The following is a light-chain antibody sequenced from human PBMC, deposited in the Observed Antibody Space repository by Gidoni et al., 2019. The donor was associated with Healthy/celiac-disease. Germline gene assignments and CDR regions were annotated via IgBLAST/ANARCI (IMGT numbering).Light chain of an antibody. CDR2: DAS. V-gene: IGKV3-11*01. CDR3: QQRSNWPGLT. J-gene: IGKJ4*01. Sequence: EIVLTQSPATLSLSPGERATISCRASPIVSSYLAWYQQKPGQAPRLLIYDASNRATVIQSRFSGSVSWTYFTLTISSLEPEDFAVYYCQQRSNWPGLTFGGGTKVEIK. CDR1: PIVSSY.